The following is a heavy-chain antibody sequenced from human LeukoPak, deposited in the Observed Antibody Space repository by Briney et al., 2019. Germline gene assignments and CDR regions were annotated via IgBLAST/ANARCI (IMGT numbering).Heavy chain of an antibody. Sequence: GESLKISCKGSGYSFTSYCISWVRQMPGKGLEWMGRIDLSDSYTNYSPSFQGHVTISADKSISTAYLQWSSLKASDTAMYYCARQGPRITMIVVVNTVDYWGQGTLVTVSS. V-gene: IGHV5-10-1*01. D-gene: IGHD3-22*01. CDR1: GYSFTSYC. J-gene: IGHJ4*02. CDR2: IDLSDSYT. CDR3: ARQGPRITMIVVVNTVDY.